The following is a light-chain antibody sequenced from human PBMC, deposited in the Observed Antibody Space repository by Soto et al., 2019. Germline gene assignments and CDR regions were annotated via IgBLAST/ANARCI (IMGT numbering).Light chain of an antibody. V-gene: IGLV2-14*01. CDR2: EVN. CDR3: ASFRSGTILV. J-gene: IGLJ1*01. Sequence: QSVLTQPASVSGSPGQSVTISCTGPRRDMGDSNFISWYQHSPGKAPRLLIYEVNNRPSGVSRRFSGSKAGNTASLTISGLLDDDEADYFCASFRSGTILVFGSGTKVTVL. CDR1: RRDMGDSNF.